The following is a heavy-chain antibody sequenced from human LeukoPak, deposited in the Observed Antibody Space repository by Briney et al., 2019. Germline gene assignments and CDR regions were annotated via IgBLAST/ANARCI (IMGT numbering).Heavy chain of an antibody. CDR3: ARDRSEDIVVVPAAENWFDP. CDR2: IIPILGIA. Sequence: SMKVSCKASGGTFSSYAISWVRQAPGQGLEWMGRIIPILGIANYAQKFQGRVTITADKSTSTAYMELSSLRSEDTAVYYCARDRSEDIVVVPAAENWFDPWGQGTLVTVSS. V-gene: IGHV1-69*04. CDR1: GGTFSSYA. D-gene: IGHD2-2*01. J-gene: IGHJ5*02.